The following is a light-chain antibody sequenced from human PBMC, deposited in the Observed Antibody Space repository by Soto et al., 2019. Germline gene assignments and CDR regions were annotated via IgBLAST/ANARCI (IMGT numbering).Light chain of an antibody. Sequence: QSVLTQPPSVSGAPGQRVTISCTGSSSNIGAGSDVHWYHQLPGTAPKLLIYGNTNRPSVVPDRFSGSKSGTSASLAITGLQAEDEADYYCQSFDSTLSGVVIGGGTKLTVL. CDR2: GNT. J-gene: IGLJ2*01. CDR3: QSFDSTLSGVV. CDR1: SSNIGAGSD. V-gene: IGLV1-40*01.